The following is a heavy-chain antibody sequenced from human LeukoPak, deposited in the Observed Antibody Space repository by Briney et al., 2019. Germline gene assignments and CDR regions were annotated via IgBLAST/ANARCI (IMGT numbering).Heavy chain of an antibody. D-gene: IGHD3-3*01. CDR3: ARLDRNYDFWSGYRNTWFDP. V-gene: IGHV4-4*09. J-gene: IGHJ5*02. CDR2: IYTSGST. CDR1: GGSISSYY. Sequence: SETLSLTCTVSGGSISSYYWSWIRQPPGKGLEWIGYIYTSGSTNYNPSLKSRVTISVDTSKNQFSLKLSSVTAADTAVYYCARLDRNYDFWSGYRNTWFDPWGQGTLVTVSS.